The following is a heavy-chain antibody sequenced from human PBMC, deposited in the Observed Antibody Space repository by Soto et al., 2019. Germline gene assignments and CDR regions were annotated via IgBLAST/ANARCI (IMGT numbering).Heavy chain of an antibody. D-gene: IGHD3-10*01. CDR2: MNPNSGNT. Sequence: QVKLVQPGAEVKKPGASVKVSCKASGYTFTSYDINWVRQATGQGLEWMGWMNPNSGNTGNAQKCQGRVTMTRNTSISTAYMELSSLRSEDTAVYYCARGGVFFFAAPTNPFDYWGPGTLVTVSS. CDR3: ARGGVFFFAAPTNPFDY. V-gene: IGHV1-8*01. J-gene: IGHJ4*02. CDR1: GYTFTSYD.